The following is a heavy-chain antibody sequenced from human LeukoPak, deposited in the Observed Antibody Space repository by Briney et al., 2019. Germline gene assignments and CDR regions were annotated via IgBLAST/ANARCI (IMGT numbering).Heavy chain of an antibody. V-gene: IGHV4-34*01. Sequence: SETLSLTCAVYGGSFSGYYWSWIRQPPGKGLEWIGEINHSGSTNYNPSLKSRVTISVDTSKNQFSLKLSSVTAADTAVYYCARDSHFTYFHSGTRDYFDYWGQGTLVTVSS. CDR1: GGSFSGYY. CDR3: ARDSHFTYFHSGTRDYFDY. D-gene: IGHD3-9*01. J-gene: IGHJ4*02. CDR2: INHSGST.